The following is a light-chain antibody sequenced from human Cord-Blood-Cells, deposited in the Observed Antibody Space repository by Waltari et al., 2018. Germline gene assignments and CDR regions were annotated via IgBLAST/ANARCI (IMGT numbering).Light chain of an antibody. V-gene: IGKV1-5*03. Sequence: DMQMTQSPTTLSASVGDRVTITCRASQSISSLLAWYQQKPGKAPKLLIYKASSVESGVPSRFSGSGSGTEFTLTISSLQPDDFATYYCQQYNSYSPYTFGQGTKLEIK. CDR2: KAS. CDR1: QSISSL. J-gene: IGKJ2*01. CDR3: QQYNSYSPYT.